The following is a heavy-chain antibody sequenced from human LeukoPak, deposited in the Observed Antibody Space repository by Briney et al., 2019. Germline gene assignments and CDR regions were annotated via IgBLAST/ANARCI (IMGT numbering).Heavy chain of an antibody. CDR1: GYTFASYD. V-gene: IGHV1-8*01. J-gene: IGHJ3*02. CDR2: MNPNSGNT. CDR3: ARDRYYYDSSGYPYDAFDI. Sequence: ASVKVSCKASGYTFASYDINWVRQATGQGLEWMGWMNPNSGNTGYAQKFQGRVTMTRNTYISTAYMELSSLRSEDTAVYYCARDRYYYDSSGYPYDAFDIWGQGTMVTVSS. D-gene: IGHD3-22*01.